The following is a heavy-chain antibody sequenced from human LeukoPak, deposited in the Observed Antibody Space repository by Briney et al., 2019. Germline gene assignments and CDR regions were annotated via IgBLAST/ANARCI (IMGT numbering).Heavy chain of an antibody. V-gene: IGHV1-8*01. D-gene: IGHD4-17*01. CDR3: ARGPLTVTTPYYFDY. Sequence: ASVKVSCKASGYTFMSYDINWVRQATGQGLEWMGWMNPNSGNTGHAQKFQGRVTMTRNTSISTAYMELSSLRSEDTAVYYCARGPLTVTTPYYFDYWGQGTLVTVSS. CDR2: MNPNSGNT. CDR1: GYTFMSYD. J-gene: IGHJ4*02.